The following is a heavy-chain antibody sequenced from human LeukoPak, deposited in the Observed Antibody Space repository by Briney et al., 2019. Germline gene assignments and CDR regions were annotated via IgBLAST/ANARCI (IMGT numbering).Heavy chain of an antibody. J-gene: IGHJ4*02. Sequence: GGSLRLSCAASGFTFSSYGMHWVRQAPGKGLEWVAFIRYDGSNKYYTDSVKGRFTISRDDSKNTVYLQMNSLRAEDSAVYYCAKRSDYGNYNSDYWGQGTLVTVSS. D-gene: IGHD4-11*01. CDR1: GFTFSSYG. CDR3: AKRSDYGNYNSDY. V-gene: IGHV3-30*02. CDR2: IRYDGSNK.